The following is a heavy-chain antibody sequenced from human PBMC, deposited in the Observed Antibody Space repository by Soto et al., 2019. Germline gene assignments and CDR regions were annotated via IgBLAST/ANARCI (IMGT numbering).Heavy chain of an antibody. D-gene: IGHD3-9*01. CDR3: ARSPINWYFDL. CDR1: GGSISSYY. CDR2: IYYSGST. V-gene: IGHV4-59*01. J-gene: IGHJ2*01. Sequence: QVQLQESGPGLVKPSETLSLTCTVSGGSISSYYWSWIRQPPGKGLEWIGYIYYSGSTNYHPSLKSRVTISVDTSKNQFSLKLSSVTAADTAVYYCARSPINWYFDLWGRGTLVTVSS.